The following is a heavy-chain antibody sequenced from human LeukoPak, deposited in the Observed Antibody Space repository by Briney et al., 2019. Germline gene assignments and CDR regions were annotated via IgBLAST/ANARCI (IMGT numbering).Heavy chain of an antibody. CDR1: GFTFSSYW. J-gene: IGHJ4*02. CDR3: ARTKWLRSPRYYFDY. V-gene: IGHV3-74*01. Sequence: GGSLRLSCAVSGFTFSSYWMHWVRQAPGKGLVWVSRIKGDGSSTTYADSVKGRVTISRDNAKNTLYLQMNSLRAEDTAVYYCARTKWLRSPRYYFDYWGQGTLVTVSS. D-gene: IGHD5-12*01. CDR2: IKGDGSST.